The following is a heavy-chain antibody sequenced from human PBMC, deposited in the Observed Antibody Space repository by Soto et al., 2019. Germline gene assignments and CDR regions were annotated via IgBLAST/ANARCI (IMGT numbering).Heavy chain of an antibody. J-gene: IGHJ6*02. D-gene: IGHD6-19*01. CDR3: ARDRSVAVAGKGDYGMDV. V-gene: IGHV1-69*01. CDR1: GGTFSSYA. Sequence: QVQLVQSGAEVKKPGSSVKVSCKASGGTFSSYAISWVRQAPGQGLEWMGGIIPTFGTANYAQKFQGRVTITADESTSTAYMELSSLRSEDTAVYYCARDRSVAVAGKGDYGMDVWGQGTTVTVSS. CDR2: IIPTFGTA.